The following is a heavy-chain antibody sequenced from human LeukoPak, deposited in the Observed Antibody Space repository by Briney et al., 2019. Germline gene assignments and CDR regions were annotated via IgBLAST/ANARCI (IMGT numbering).Heavy chain of an antibody. CDR1: GFTFSSYG. CDR3: AKDVSFVATPPVD. D-gene: IGHD6-6*01. J-gene: IGHJ4*02. V-gene: IGHV3-23*01. CDR2: ISGSGGST. Sequence: PGGSLRLSCAASGFTFSSYGMSWVRQAPGKGLEWVSIISGSGGSTYYADSVKGRFTISRDNSKNTLYLQMNSLRAEDTAVYYCAKDVSFVATPPVDWGQGTLVTVSS.